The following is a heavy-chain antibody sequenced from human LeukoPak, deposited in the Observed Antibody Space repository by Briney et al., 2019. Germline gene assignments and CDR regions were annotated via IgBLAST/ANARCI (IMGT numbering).Heavy chain of an antibody. CDR2: FDPEDGET. V-gene: IGHV1-24*01. CDR3: ARGVWSGSYLSPYYFDY. Sequence: ASVKVSCKVSGYTLTELSMHWVRQAPGKGLEWMGGFDPEDGETIYAQKFQGRVTITRDESTSKAYMELSSLRSEDTAVYYCARGVWSGSYLSPYYFDYWGQGTLVTVSS. D-gene: IGHD1-26*01. CDR1: GYTLTELS. J-gene: IGHJ4*02.